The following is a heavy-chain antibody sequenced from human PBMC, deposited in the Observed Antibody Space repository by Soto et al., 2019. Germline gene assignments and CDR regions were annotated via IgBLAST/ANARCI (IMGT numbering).Heavy chain of an antibody. V-gene: IGHV4-31*03. Sequence: LSLTCTFSGCSISSGGYYWSWIRQHPGKGLEWIGYIYYSGSTYYNPSLKSRVTISVDTSKNQFSLKLSSVTAADTAVYYCARTDTYGSGSYYNGFDYWGQGTLVTVSS. D-gene: IGHD3-10*01. CDR2: IYYSGST. CDR3: ARTDTYGSGSYYNGFDY. J-gene: IGHJ4*02. CDR1: GCSISSGGYY.